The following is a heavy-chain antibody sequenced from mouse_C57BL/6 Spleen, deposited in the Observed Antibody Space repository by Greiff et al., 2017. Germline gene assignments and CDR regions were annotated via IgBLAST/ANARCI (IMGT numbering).Heavy chain of an antibody. J-gene: IGHJ4*01. D-gene: IGHD1-1*01. CDR2: INPNNGGT. CDR1: GYTFTDYN. Sequence: EVQLQQSGPELVKPGASVKIPCKASGYTFTDYNMDWVKQSHGKSLEWIGDINPNNGGTIYNQKFKGKATLTVDKSSSTAYMELRSLTSEDTAVYYCARSPSRRVVAPYYYAMDYWGQGTSVTVSS. V-gene: IGHV1-18*01. CDR3: ARSPSRRVVAPYYYAMDY.